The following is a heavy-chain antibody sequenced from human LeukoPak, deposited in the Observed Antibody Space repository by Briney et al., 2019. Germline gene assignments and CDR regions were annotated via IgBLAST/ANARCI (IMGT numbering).Heavy chain of an antibody. CDR1: GYTFTSYG. D-gene: IGHD5-12*01. CDR3: ARVDYSGYDYSLDY. J-gene: IGHJ4*02. V-gene: IGHV1-18*01. Sequence: ASVKVSCRASGYTFTSYGISWVRQAPGQGLEWMGWISAYNGNTNYAQKLQGRVTMTTDTSTSTAYMELRSLRSDDTAVYYCARVDYSGYDYSLDYWGQGTLVTVSS. CDR2: ISAYNGNT.